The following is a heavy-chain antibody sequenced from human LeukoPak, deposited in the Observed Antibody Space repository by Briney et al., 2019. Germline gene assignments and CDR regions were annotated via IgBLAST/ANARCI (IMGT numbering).Heavy chain of an antibody. D-gene: IGHD1-26*01. Sequence: GGSLRLSCAASGFTFSSSGIHWVRQAPGKGLEWVAVISYDGSNKFHADSVKGRFTISRDNSKNTLYLQMNSLRAEDTAVYYCAKKGVGATNYFDYWGQGTLVTVSS. CDR2: ISYDGSNK. V-gene: IGHV3-30*18. CDR1: GFTFSSSG. CDR3: AKKGVGATNYFDY. J-gene: IGHJ4*02.